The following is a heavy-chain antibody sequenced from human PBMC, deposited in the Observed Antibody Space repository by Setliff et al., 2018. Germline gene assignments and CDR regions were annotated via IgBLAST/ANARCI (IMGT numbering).Heavy chain of an antibody. J-gene: IGHJ6*03. CDR3: AREGVHTWSSTDYHYYMDV. D-gene: IGHD2-21*01. V-gene: IGHV1-69*05. CDR1: GGTFSSYG. CDR2: TIPVFGTT. Sequence: SVKVSCKASGGTFSSYGISWVRQAPGQGLEWMGGTIPVFGTTDYAQKFQGRVTIMTDESSTAYMELSSLTSEDTAVYYCAREGVHTWSSTDYHYYMDVWGRGTTVTVSS.